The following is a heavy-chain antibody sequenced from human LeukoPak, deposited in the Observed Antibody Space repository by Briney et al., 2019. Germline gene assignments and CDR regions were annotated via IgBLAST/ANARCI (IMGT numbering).Heavy chain of an antibody. CDR2: IYYSGST. D-gene: IGHD1-26*01. CDR3: ARLYGSYYENYFDY. CDR1: GGSISSGDYY. V-gene: IGHV4-30-4*08. J-gene: IGHJ4*02. Sequence: SQTLSLTCTVSGGSISSGDYYWSWIRQPPGKGLKWIGYIYYSGSTYYNPSLKSRVTISVDTSKNQFSLKLSSVTAADTAVYYCARLYGSYYENYFDYWGQGTLVTVSS.